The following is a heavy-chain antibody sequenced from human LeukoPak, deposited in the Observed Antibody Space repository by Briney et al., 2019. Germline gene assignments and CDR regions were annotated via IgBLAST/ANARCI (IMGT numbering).Heavy chain of an antibody. D-gene: IGHD6-13*01. CDR2: INPSSGGT. J-gene: IGHJ3*02. Sequence: ASVKVSCKASGYTFNDYYIHWVRQAPGQGLEWMGWINPSSGGTDYAQKFQGRVTMTRDTSISTAYMELSSLKSDDTAVYYCARDGVYSRSFDAFDIWGQGTMVTVSS. V-gene: IGHV1-2*02. CDR3: ARDGVYSRSFDAFDI. CDR1: GYTFNDYY.